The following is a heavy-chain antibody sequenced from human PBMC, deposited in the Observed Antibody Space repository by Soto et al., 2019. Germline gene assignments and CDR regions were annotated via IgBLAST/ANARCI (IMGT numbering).Heavy chain of an antibody. Sequence: QVQLVESGGGVVQPGRSLRLSCTASGFTFSSYGMHWVRQAPGKGLEWVAAISHDGSNEYNADSVKGRFTISRDNSKSTLSLQMNTLRAEDTGIYYCAKVFYYFDTRGPFDLWGQGTLVTVSS. CDR3: AKVFYYFDTRGPFDL. J-gene: IGHJ4*02. V-gene: IGHV3-30*18. D-gene: IGHD3-22*01. CDR1: GFTFSSYG. CDR2: ISHDGSNE.